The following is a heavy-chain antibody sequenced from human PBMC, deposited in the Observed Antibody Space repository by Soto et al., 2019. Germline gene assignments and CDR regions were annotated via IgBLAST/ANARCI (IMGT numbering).Heavy chain of an antibody. CDR1: GGSVSSGSYY. CDR2: IYYSGST. Sequence: QVQLQESGPGLVKPSETLSLTCTVSGGSVSSGSYYWSWIRQPPGKGLEWIGYIYYSGSTNYNPALTSRVTLSVDTSTNQFSLKLSSVTAADTAVYYCARGSGPNDAFDIWGQGTMVTVSS. CDR3: ARGSGPNDAFDI. J-gene: IGHJ3*02. V-gene: IGHV4-61*01. D-gene: IGHD2-15*01.